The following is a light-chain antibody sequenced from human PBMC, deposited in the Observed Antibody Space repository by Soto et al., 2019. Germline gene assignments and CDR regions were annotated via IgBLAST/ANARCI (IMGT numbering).Light chain of an antibody. Sequence: EFVLTQSPGTLSLSPGERATLSCRASQTVRNNYLAWYQQKPGQAPRLLIYDASSRATGIPDRFSGGGSGTDFTLTISSLEPEDFAVYYCQQYGSSLTWTFGQGTKVDIK. CDR3: QQYGSSLTWT. V-gene: IGKV3-20*01. J-gene: IGKJ1*01. CDR1: QTVRNNY. CDR2: DAS.